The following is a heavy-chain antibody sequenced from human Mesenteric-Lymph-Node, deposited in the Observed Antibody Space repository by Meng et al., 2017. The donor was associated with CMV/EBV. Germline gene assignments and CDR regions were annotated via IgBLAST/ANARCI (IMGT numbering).Heavy chain of an antibody. J-gene: IGHJ4*02. Sequence: GESQKISCAASGFTFSSHWMSWVRQAPGKGLEWVANIKQDGSEKYYVDSVKGRFTISRDNAKNSLYLQMNSLRAEDTAVYYCARDPGDYASFYFDYWGQGTLVTVSS. CDR2: IKQDGSEK. D-gene: IGHD4-17*01. CDR1: GFTFSSHW. CDR3: ARDPGDYASFYFDY. V-gene: IGHV3-7*01.